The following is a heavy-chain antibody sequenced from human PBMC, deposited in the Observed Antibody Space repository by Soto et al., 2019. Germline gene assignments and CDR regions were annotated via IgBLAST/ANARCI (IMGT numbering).Heavy chain of an antibody. CDR2: ISGNNGNM. D-gene: IGHD3-3*01. Sequence: ASVKVSCKASGYTSSSYYFSWVRRAPGQGLEWMGWISGNNGNMNYAQKFQGRLTMTTDTSTGTAYMELRSLSSDDTAVYYCALFWGVFFPDYGGGGPRVTFPS. CDR1: GYTSSSYY. CDR3: ALFWGVFFPDY. V-gene: IGHV1-18*01. J-gene: IGHJ4*02.